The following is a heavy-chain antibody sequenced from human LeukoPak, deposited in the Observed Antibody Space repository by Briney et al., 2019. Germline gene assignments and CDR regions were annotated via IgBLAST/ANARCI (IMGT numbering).Heavy chain of an antibody. CDR1: GYTFTVYF. CDR2: INPDSGGT. Sequence: ASVEVSCKASGYTFTVYFVHWVRQAPGQGREGMGWINPDSGGTKYAQKFQGRVTMTRDTSISTAYMELSRLRSDDTAVYYCAPSGTYRSTDYYFDYWGQGTVVTVSS. D-gene: IGHD1-26*01. CDR3: APSGTYRSTDYYFDY. J-gene: IGHJ4*02. V-gene: IGHV1-2*02.